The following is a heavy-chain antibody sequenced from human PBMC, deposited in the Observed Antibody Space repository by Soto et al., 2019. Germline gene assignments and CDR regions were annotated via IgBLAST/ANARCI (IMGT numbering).Heavy chain of an antibody. J-gene: IGHJ4*02. CDR1: GGSISSGGYY. CDR3: ARLSNPWGNSVMDY. D-gene: IGHD3-16*01. V-gene: IGHV4-31*03. Sequence: QVQLQESGPGLVKPSQTLSLTCTVSGGSISSGGYYWSWIRQHPGKGLEWIGYIYYSGSTYYNPSLKSRVTISVDTSKNQFYLKLSSVTAADTAVYYCARLSNPWGNSVMDYWGQGTLVTVSS. CDR2: IYYSGST.